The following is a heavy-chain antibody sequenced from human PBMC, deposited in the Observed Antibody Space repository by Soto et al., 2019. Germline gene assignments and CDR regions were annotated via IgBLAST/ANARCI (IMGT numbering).Heavy chain of an antibody. V-gene: IGHV2-5*02. CDR1: GFSLSTSGVG. CDR3: THRVVYGRGGPSFDY. D-gene: IGHD3-10*02. CDR2: IYWDDDK. Sequence: QITLKESGPTLVKPTQTLTLTCTFSGFSLSTSGVGVGWIRQPPGKALEWLALIYWDDDKRYSPSLKSRLTITKDTSKNQVVLTMTNMDPVDTATYYCTHRVVYGRGGPSFDYWGQGTLVTVSS. J-gene: IGHJ4*02.